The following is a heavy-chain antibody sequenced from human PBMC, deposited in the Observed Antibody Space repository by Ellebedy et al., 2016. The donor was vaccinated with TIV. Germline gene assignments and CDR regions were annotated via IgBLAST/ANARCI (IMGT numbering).Heavy chain of an antibody. CDR1: GYTFTGYY. V-gene: IGHV1-2*02. Sequence: ASVKVSCXASGYTFTGYYMHWVRQAPGQGLEWMGWINPNSGGTNYAQKFQGRVTMTRDTSISTAYMELSRLRSDDTAVYYCARRGFLEWLSPDYWGQGTLVTVSS. CDR3: ARRGFLEWLSPDY. D-gene: IGHD3-3*01. CDR2: INPNSGGT. J-gene: IGHJ4*02.